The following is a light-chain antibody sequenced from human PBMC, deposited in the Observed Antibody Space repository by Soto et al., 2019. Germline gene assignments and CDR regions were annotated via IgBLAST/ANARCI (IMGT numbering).Light chain of an antibody. CDR3: SSYAGSNMGV. CDR1: SSDVGGYNY. CDR2: EVS. V-gene: IGLV2-8*01. J-gene: IGLJ2*01. Sequence: SVLTQPPSASGSPGQSVTISCTGTSSDVGGYNYVSWYQQHPGKAPKLMIYEVSKRPSGVPDRFSGSKSGNTASLTVSGLQAEDEADYYCSSYAGSNMGVFGGGTKLTVL.